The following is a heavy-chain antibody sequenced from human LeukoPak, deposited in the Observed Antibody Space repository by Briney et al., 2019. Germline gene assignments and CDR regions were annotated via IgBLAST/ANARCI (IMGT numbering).Heavy chain of an antibody. D-gene: IGHD6-19*01. V-gene: IGHV4-39*01. CDR1: GGSISSTSYY. J-gene: IGHJ4*02. Sequence: PSETLSPTCTVSGGSISSTSYYWDWIRQPPGKGLEWIGSIYYSGTTYYNPSLKSRVTISVDTSKNQVSLKLSSVTAADTAVYYCASGSWLVFDYWGQGTLVTVSS. CDR2: IYYSGTT. CDR3: ASGSWLVFDY.